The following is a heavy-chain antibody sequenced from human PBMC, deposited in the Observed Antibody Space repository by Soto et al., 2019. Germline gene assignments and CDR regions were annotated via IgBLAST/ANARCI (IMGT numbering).Heavy chain of an antibody. D-gene: IGHD6-13*01. CDR3: ARLGHPYSSRIWFDP. CDR2: IYPGDSDT. CDR1: GYSFTSYW. V-gene: IGHV5-51*01. Sequence: PGESLKISCXGSGYSFTSYWIGWVRQMPGKGLEWMGIIYPGDSDTRYSPSFQGQVTISADKSISTAYLQWSSLKASDTAMYYCARLGHPYSSRIWFDPWGQGTLVTVSS. J-gene: IGHJ5*02.